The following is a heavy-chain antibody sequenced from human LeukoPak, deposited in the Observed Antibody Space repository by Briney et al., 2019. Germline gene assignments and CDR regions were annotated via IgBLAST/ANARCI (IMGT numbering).Heavy chain of an antibody. CDR3: ARVGFFGLVVPAAMHLYFDY. Sequence: GASVKVSCKASGYTFTGYYMHWVRQAPGQGLEWMGWINPNSGGTNYAQKFQGWVTMTTDTSTSTAYMELRSLRSDDTAVYYCARVGFFGLVVPAAMHLYFDYWGQGTLVTVSS. CDR1: GYTFTGYY. CDR2: INPNSGGT. V-gene: IGHV1-2*04. J-gene: IGHJ4*02. D-gene: IGHD2-2*01.